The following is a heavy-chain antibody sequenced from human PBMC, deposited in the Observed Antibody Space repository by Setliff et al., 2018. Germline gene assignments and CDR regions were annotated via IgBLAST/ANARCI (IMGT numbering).Heavy chain of an antibody. V-gene: IGHV3-74*01. CDR2: LNGDGSTS. Sequence: GESLRLSCAASGFTFSSYWMHWVRRAPGKGLIWVSRLNGDGSTSTYADSVKGRFTVSRDNAKNTLYLQMNSLRAEDSAVYYCARGYSAGYRIDYWGQGTLVTVSS. J-gene: IGHJ4*02. CDR3: ARGYSAGYRIDY. CDR1: GFTFSSYW. D-gene: IGHD5-18*01.